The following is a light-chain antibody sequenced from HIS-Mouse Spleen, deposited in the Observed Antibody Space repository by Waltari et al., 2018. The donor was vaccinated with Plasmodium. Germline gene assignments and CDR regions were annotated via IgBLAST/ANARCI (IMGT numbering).Light chain of an antibody. V-gene: IGLV2-23*01. CDR2: AGS. Sequence: QSALTQPASVSGSPGQSITISCTGTSSDVGSYNLVSWYQQHPGKAPKLMIYAGSKRPSGVSKRVAGSKSGNTASLTISGLQAEDEADYYCCSYAGSSTYVFGTGTKVTVL. CDR3: CSYAGSSTYV. CDR1: SSDVGSYNL. J-gene: IGLJ1*01.